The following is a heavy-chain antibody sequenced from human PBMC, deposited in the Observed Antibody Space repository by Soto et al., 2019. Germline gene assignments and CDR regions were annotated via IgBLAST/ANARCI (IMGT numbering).Heavy chain of an antibody. Sequence: GGSLRLSCTVSGITFGNYAMSWVRQAPGKGLQWVSTIDTSGRNTYYADSVKGRVTISRDNSKNTLYLQVSSLRDGDTAVYYCAFDYWGQGTLVTVSS. CDR1: GITFGNYA. CDR2: IDTSGRNT. CDR3: AFDY. J-gene: IGHJ4*02. V-gene: IGHV3-23*05.